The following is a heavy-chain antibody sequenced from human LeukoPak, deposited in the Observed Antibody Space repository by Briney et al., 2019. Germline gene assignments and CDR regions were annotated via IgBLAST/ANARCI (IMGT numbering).Heavy chain of an antibody. Sequence: GGSLRLSCAASGLTFSSYAMTWVRQAPGKGLEWVSSFTSMSRTIYYADSVKGRFTISRDDAKKSLYLQMNSLRVEDTAIYYCARQSSGIAATDKIDYWGRGTLVTVSS. V-gene: IGHV3-21*01. CDR3: ARQSSGIAATDKIDY. J-gene: IGHJ4*02. CDR1: GLTFSSYA. CDR2: FTSMSRTI. D-gene: IGHD6-13*01.